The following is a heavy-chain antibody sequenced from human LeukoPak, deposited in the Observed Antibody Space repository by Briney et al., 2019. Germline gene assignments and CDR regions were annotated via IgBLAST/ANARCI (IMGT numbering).Heavy chain of an antibody. V-gene: IGHV3-30*04. CDR3: ARVQVAVAGTSGYYYYYMDV. J-gene: IGHJ6*03. D-gene: IGHD6-19*01. Sequence: GGSLRLSCAASGFTFSSYAMHWVRQAPGKGLEWVAVISYDGSNKYYADSVKGRFTISRDNSKNTLYLQMNSLRAEDTAVYYCARVQVAVAGTSGYYYYYMDVWGKGTTVTVSS. CDR2: ISYDGSNK. CDR1: GFTFSSYA.